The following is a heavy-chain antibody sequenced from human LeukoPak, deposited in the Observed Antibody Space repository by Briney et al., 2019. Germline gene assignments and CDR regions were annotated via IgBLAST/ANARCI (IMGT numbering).Heavy chain of an antibody. CDR2: VSWNSDSI. V-gene: IGHV3-9*01. Sequence: GGSLRLSCAAPGFTFDDFAMHWVRQAPGKGLEWVSGVSWNSDSIGYADSVKGRFTISRDNAKNSLYLQMNSLRAEDTAFYYCAKDIFTLLRGAFDIWGQGTMVTVSS. CDR1: GFTFDDFA. J-gene: IGHJ3*02. D-gene: IGHD3-10*01. CDR3: AKDIFTLLRGAFDI.